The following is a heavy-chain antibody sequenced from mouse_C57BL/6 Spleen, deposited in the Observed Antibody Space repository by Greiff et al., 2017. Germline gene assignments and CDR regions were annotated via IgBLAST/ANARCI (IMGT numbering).Heavy chain of an antibody. D-gene: IGHD2-4*01. Sequence: EVQLMESGRGLVKPGGSLKLSCAASGFTFSDYGMNWVSQAQEKGLEWVAYISSGSSTIYYAATVKGRFTISRDKAQNTLFLQMTSLRSDDTAMYYCSRPGIYYYYDDYAMDYGGQGTSVTVSS. CDR2: ISSGSSTI. V-gene: IGHV5-17*01. CDR1: GFTFSDYG. J-gene: IGHJ4*01. CDR3: SRPGIYYYYDDYAMDY.